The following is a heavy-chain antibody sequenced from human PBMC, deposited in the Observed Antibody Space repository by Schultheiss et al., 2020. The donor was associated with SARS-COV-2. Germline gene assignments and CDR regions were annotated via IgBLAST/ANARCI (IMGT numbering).Heavy chain of an antibody. V-gene: IGHV4-30-4*01. CDR3: ARLGPSSPWFDH. Sequence: SQTLSLTCTVSGGSIRSGESYWSWIRQSPGKGLEWIGYIDYSGRIFYNPSLKSRLTISVDTSKNQFSLKLTSLTAADTAIYYCARLGPSSPWFDHWGQGTQVTVSS. D-gene: IGHD2-2*01. CDR1: GGSIRSGESY. CDR2: IDYSGRI. J-gene: IGHJ5*02.